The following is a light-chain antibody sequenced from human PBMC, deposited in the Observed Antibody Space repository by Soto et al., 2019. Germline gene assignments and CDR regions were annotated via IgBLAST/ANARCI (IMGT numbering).Light chain of an antibody. J-gene: IGKJ2*02. CDR2: GAS. CDR1: QSVSSNY. V-gene: IGKV3-20*01. CDR3: QQYGSSPRT. Sequence: IVLTQSPGTLSLSPGERATLSCRASQSVSSNYLAWYQQKPGQGPRLLILGASSRLTGIPDRFSGSGSGTDFTLTISRLEPEDGGVYYCQQYGSSPRTFGQGTKVEIK.